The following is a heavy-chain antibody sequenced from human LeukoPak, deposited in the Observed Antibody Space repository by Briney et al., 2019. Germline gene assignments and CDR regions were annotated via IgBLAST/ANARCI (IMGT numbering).Heavy chain of an antibody. CDR3: ARRPSYITIFGVVSGMDV. CDR2: ISSSGSTI. CDR1: GFTFSDYY. Sequence: PGGSLRLSCAASGFTFSDYYMSWIRQAPGKGLEWVSYISSSGSTIYYADSVKGRFTISRDNAKNSLYLQMNSLRAEDTAVYYCARRPSYITIFGVVSGMDVWGQGTTVTVSS. D-gene: IGHD3-3*01. V-gene: IGHV3-11*01. J-gene: IGHJ6*02.